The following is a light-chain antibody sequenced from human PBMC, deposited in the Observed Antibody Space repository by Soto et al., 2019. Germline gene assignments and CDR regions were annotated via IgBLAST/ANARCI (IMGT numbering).Light chain of an antibody. Sequence: DIVMTQSPATLSVSLGGRAPLSCRASQSLRSSLAWYQQKPGQAPRLLIYDASTRATGIPARFSGSGSGTDFTLTISGLQSEDFAVYYCQQYNNWSQTFGQGTKVDIK. V-gene: IGKV3-15*01. CDR3: QQYNNWSQT. J-gene: IGKJ1*01. CDR1: QSLRSS. CDR2: DAS.